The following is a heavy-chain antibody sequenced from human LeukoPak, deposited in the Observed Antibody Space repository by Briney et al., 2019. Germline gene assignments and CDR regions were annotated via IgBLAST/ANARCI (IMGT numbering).Heavy chain of an antibody. CDR2: IYPGGSDT. V-gene: IGHV5-51*01. Sequence: GESLKISCKGSGYSFTSYWIGWVRQMPGKGLEWMGIIYPGGSDTRYSPSFQGQVTISADKSISTAYLQWSSLKASDAAMYYCARSGIAVADPFDYWGQGTLVTVSS. D-gene: IGHD6-19*01. CDR1: GYSFTSYW. J-gene: IGHJ4*02. CDR3: ARSGIAVADPFDY.